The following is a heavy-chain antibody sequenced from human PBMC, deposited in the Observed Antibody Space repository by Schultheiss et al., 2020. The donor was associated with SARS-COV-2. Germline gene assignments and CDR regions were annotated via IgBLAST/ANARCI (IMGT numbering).Heavy chain of an antibody. J-gene: IGHJ4*02. D-gene: IGHD6-13*01. Sequence: SETLSLTCAVYGGSFSGYYWSWIRQPPGKGLEWIGEINHSGSTNYNPSLKSRLSISVDTSKNQFSLKLSSVTAADTAVYYCARAEYSSSWYALGYWGQGTLVTVSS. CDR1: GGSFSGYY. CDR3: ARAEYSSSWYALGY. CDR2: INHSGST. V-gene: IGHV4-34*09.